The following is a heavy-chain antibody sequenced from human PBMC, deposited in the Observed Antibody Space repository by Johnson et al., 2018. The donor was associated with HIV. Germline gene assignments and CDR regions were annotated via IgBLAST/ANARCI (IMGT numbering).Heavy chain of an antibody. CDR3: AITSRTDAFDI. V-gene: IGHV3-30*04. D-gene: IGHD1-1*01. CDR2: IWYDGSNK. Sequence: QVQLMESGGGLVQPGRSLRLSCAASGFTFSSYAMHWVRQAPGKGLEWVAVIWYDGSNKYYADSVKGRFTISRDSSKNTLYLQMNSLRAEDPAVYYCAITSRTDAFDIWGQGTMVTVSS. J-gene: IGHJ3*02. CDR1: GFTFSSYA.